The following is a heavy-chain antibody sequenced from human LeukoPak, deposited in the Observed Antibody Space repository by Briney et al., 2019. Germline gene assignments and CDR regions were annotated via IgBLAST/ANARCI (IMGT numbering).Heavy chain of an antibody. CDR1: GGSISSYY. CDR2: IYYSGST. J-gene: IGHJ3*02. CDR3: AGHGSGSYWGAFDI. Sequence: SETLSLTCTVSGGSISSYYWSWIRQPPGKGLEWIGYIYYSGSTNYNPSLKSRVTISVDTSKNQFSLKLSSVTAAGTAVYYCAGHGSGSYWGAFDIWGQGTMVTVSS. D-gene: IGHD3-10*01. V-gene: IGHV4-59*01.